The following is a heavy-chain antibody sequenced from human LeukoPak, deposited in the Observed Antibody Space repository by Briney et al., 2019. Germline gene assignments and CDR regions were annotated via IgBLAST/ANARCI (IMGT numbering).Heavy chain of an antibody. CDR1: GLTFNNFW. CDR3: ARERGWELPSSFDS. D-gene: IGHD1-26*01. Sequence: GGSLRFSCPASGLTFNNFWMSWVRQAPGKGREWVANKKPDGVDKYYVGSVKGRFTISRDNDKNSMCLQMNSLRAEDTAVYYCARERGWELPSSFDSWGQGTLVTVSS. J-gene: IGHJ4*02. V-gene: IGHV3-7*01. CDR2: KKPDGVDK.